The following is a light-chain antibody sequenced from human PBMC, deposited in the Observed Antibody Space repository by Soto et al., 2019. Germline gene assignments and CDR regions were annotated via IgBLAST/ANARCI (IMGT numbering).Light chain of an antibody. V-gene: IGLV1-40*01. Sequence: QSVLTQPPSVSGAPGQRGTISCTGSSSNIGAGYDVHWYQQLPGTAPKLLIYGNNNRPSGVPDRFAGSKSGTSASLAITGLQAEDEADYYCQSYDNSLTYVFGTGTKLTVL. CDR1: SSNIGAGYD. J-gene: IGLJ1*01. CDR3: QSYDNSLTYV. CDR2: GNN.